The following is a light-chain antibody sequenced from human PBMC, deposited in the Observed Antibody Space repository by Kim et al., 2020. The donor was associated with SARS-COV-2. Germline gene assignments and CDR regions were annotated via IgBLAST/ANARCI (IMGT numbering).Light chain of an antibody. J-gene: IGLJ2*01. Sequence: QSVPISCTGTSSDVGGYKYVSWYKHHPGAAPKLVIFDVNQRPSGVPDRFSGSKSGNTASLIISGLQAEDEADYHCCAYAGTYTWVFGGGTKVTVL. CDR2: DVN. V-gene: IGLV2-11*01. CDR3: CAYAGTYTWV. CDR1: SSDVGGYKY.